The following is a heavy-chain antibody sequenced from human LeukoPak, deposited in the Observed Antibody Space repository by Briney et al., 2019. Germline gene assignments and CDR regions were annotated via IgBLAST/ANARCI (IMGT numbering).Heavy chain of an antibody. V-gene: IGHV3-21*01. D-gene: IGHD3-16*01. CDR3: AREGGYQYYYAMDV. J-gene: IGHJ6*02. Sequence: GGSLRLSCAASGFTFKTYTMHWVRQAPGMGLKWVSSISSSSSYIFYADSVKGRITISRDNAKNSLYLQMSSLRAEDAAVYYCAREGGYQYYYAMDVWGQGTTVTVSS. CDR2: ISSSSSYI. CDR1: GFTFKTYT.